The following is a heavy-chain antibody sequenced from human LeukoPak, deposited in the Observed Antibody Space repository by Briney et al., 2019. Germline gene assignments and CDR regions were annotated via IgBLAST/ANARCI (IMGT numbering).Heavy chain of an antibody. V-gene: IGHV3-66*01. D-gene: IGHD5-12*01. Sequence: GGSLRLSCAASGFTVSSNYMSWVRQAPGKGLEWVSVIYSGGSTYYADSVKGRFTISRDNSKNTLYLQMNSLRAEDTAVYYCARWDGYSGYDYSFDYWGQGTLVTVSS. J-gene: IGHJ4*02. CDR3: ARWDGYSGYDYSFDY. CDR2: IYSGGST. CDR1: GFTVSSNY.